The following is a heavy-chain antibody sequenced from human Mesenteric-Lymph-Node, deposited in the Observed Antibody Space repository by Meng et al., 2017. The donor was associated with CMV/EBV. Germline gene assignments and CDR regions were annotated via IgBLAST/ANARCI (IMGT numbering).Heavy chain of an antibody. J-gene: IGHJ4*02. D-gene: IGHD3-22*01. CDR1: GGSISSSSYY. V-gene: IGHV4-39*07. Sequence: HLQLQESGPGLVKPSETLSITCTVSGGSISSSSYYWGWIRQPPGKGLEWIGSIYYSGSTYYNPSLKSRVTISVDTSKNQFSLKLSSVTAADTAVYYCARDGDYYDSSGYNPFDYWGQGTLVTVSS. CDR3: ARDGDYYDSSGYNPFDY. CDR2: IYYSGST.